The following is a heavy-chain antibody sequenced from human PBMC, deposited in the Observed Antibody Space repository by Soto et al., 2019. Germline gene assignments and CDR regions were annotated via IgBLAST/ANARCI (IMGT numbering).Heavy chain of an antibody. CDR1: GFTFSSHA. J-gene: IGHJ6*02. V-gene: IGHV3-23*01. Sequence: EVQLLESGGGLVQPGGSLRLSCAASGFTFSSHAMSWVRQAPGKGLEWVSSTTYSGGTTHYADSVKGRFTISRDNSKNSLYLQMNSLRAEDTAVYYCARDHGYYGMDVWGQGTTVTVSS. CDR2: TTYSGGTT. CDR3: ARDHGYYGMDV.